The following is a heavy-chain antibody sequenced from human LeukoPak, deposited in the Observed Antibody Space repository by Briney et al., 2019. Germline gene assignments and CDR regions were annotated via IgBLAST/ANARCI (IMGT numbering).Heavy chain of an antibody. V-gene: IGHV3-7*04. CDR2: IKQDASDK. Sequence: GGSPRLSCAASGFTFSDRWMSWVRQAPGKGLEWVANIKQDASDKYYVGSVKGRFTISRDNAKNSLYLQMNSLRPEDTAVYYCVRDFQSAFDIWGQGTMVTVSS. CDR1: GFTFSDRW. CDR3: VRDFQSAFDI. J-gene: IGHJ3*02.